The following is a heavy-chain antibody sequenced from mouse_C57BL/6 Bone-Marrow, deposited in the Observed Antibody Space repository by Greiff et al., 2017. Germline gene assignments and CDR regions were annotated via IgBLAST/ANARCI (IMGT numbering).Heavy chain of an antibody. V-gene: IGHV1-64*01. CDR3: ARDTTVVAPHWYFDV. CDR1: GYTFTSYW. CDR2: IHPNSGST. D-gene: IGHD1-1*01. J-gene: IGHJ1*03. Sequence: QVQLKQSGAELVKPGASVKLSCKASGYTFTSYWMHWVKQRPGQGLEWIGMIHPNSGSTNYNEKFKSKATLTVDKSSSTAYMQLSSLTSEDSAVYYCARDTTVVAPHWYFDVWGTGTTVTVSS.